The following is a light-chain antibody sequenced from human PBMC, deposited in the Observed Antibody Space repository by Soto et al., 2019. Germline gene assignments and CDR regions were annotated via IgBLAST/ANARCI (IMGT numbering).Light chain of an antibody. CDR1: SSDVGAYKF. Sequence: QSALTQPPSASGSPGQSVTISCTGTSSDVGAYKFVSWYQQNPGKAPKLIIYDVTKRPTGVPDRFSGSKSGNTASLTASGLQAEDEADYYCSSYAGNSNYVFGSGTKVTVL. CDR2: DVT. J-gene: IGLJ1*01. V-gene: IGLV2-8*01. CDR3: SSYAGNSNYV.